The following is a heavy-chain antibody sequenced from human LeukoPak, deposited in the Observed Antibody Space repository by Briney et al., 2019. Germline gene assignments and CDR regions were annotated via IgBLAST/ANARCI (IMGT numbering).Heavy chain of an antibody. CDR2: INSDGSST. Sequence: GSLRLSCAASGFTFSSYWMHWVRQAPGKGLMWVSRINSDGSSTSYADSVQGRFTISRDNAKNTLYLQMNSLRAEDTAVYYCASVSGNKMGYWGQGTLVTVSS. D-gene: IGHD5-24*01. V-gene: IGHV3-74*01. J-gene: IGHJ4*02. CDR1: GFTFSSYW. CDR3: ASVSGNKMGY.